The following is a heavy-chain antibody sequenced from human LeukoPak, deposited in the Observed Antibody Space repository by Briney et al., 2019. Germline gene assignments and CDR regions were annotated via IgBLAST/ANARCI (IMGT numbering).Heavy chain of an antibody. CDR3: ARGVDYYGSGSYYEPTPLSDY. J-gene: IGHJ4*02. V-gene: IGHV3-21*01. CDR1: GFTFSSYS. Sequence: GGSLRLSCAASGFTFSSYSMNWVRQAAGKGLEWVPSISSSSSYIYYADSVKGRFTISRDNAKNSLYLQMNSLRAEDTAVYYCARGVDYYGSGSYYEPTPLSDYWGQGTLVTVSS. D-gene: IGHD3-10*01. CDR2: ISSSSSYI.